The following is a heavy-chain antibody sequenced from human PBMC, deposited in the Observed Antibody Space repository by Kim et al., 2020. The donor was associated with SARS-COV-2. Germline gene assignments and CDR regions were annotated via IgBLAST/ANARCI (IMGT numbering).Heavy chain of an antibody. D-gene: IGHD3-16*02. Sequence: GGSLRLSCAASGFTFSSYSMNWVRQAPGKGLEWVSYISSSSSTIYYADSVKGRFTISRDNAKNSLYLQMNSLRDEDTAVYYCARDPAPYDYVWGSYRYFDYWGQGTLVTVSS. CDR2: ISSSSSTI. J-gene: IGHJ4*02. CDR1: GFTFSSYS. CDR3: ARDPAPYDYVWGSYRYFDY. V-gene: IGHV3-48*02.